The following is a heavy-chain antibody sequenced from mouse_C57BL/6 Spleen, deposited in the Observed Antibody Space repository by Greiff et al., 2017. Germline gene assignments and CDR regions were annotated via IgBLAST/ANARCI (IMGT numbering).Heavy chain of an antibody. CDR3: ARDGNYAMDY. J-gene: IGHJ4*01. V-gene: IGHV1-82*01. CDR2: IYPADRDT. CDR1: GYAFSSSW. D-gene: IGHD2-1*01. Sequence: VQLVQPGPELVKPGASVKISCKASGYAFSSSWMNWVKPRPGQGLEWIGRIYPADRDTNYNRKFKGKATLTADQSSSTAYMQLSSLTSADSAVYFCARDGNYAMDYWGQGTSVTVSS.